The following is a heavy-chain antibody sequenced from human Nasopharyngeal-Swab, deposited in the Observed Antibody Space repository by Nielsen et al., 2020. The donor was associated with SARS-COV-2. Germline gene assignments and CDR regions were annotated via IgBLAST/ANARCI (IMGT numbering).Heavy chain of an antibody. CDR1: GYTFTSYD. J-gene: IGHJ6*02. CDR2: MNPNSGNT. Sequence: ASVKVSCKASGYTFTSYDINWVRQATGQGLEWMGWMNPNSGNTGYAQKFQGRVTMTRNTSISTAYMELSSLRSEDTAVYYCARDGRLLQMLYYYYGMDVWGQGTTVTVPS. CDR3: ARDGRLLQMLYYYYGMDV. D-gene: IGHD5-24*01. V-gene: IGHV1-8*01.